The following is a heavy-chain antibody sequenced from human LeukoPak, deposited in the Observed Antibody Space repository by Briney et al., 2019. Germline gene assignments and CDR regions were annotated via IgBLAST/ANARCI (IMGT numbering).Heavy chain of an antibody. CDR1: GGSISSGDYY. CDR2: IYYSGST. V-gene: IGHV4-30-4*08. Sequence: PSETLSLTCTVSGGSISSGDYYWSWIRQPPGKGLEWIGYIYYSGSTYYNPSLKSRVTISVDTSKNQFSLKLSSVTAADMTVYYCARVIPSYTQLVLWFDPWGQGTLVTVSS. D-gene: IGHD6-13*01. J-gene: IGHJ5*02. CDR3: ARVIPSYTQLVLWFDP.